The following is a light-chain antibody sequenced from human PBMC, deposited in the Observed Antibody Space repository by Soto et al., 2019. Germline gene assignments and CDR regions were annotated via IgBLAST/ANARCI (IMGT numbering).Light chain of an antibody. J-gene: IGKJ5*01. CDR2: DAS. CDR1: QSFRGL. CDR3: QQRNDWRRGT. V-gene: IGKV3-11*01. Sequence: VVLTQSPVTLSLYPGERATLSCRASQSFRGLLAWYQQKPGQAPSLLIYDASNRATGVPARFSGGGSGTDFTLTISSLEPEDFAVYYCQQRNDWRRGTFGQGTRLEI.